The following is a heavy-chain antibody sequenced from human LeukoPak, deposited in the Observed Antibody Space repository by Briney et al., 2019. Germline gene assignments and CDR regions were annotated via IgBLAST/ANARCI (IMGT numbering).Heavy chain of an antibody. J-gene: IGHJ4*02. D-gene: IGHD6-13*01. V-gene: IGHV4-61*02. Sequence: PSETLSLTCTVSGGSISSGSYYWSWIRQPAGKGLEWIGRIYTSGSTSYNPSPKSRVTISVDTSKNQFSLKLSSVTAADTAVYYCARERIAAAGHFDYWGQGTLVTVSS. CDR2: IYTSGST. CDR1: GGSISSGSYY. CDR3: ARERIAAAGHFDY.